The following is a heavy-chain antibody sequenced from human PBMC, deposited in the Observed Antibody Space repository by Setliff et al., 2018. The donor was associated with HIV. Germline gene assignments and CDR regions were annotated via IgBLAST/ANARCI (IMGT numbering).Heavy chain of an antibody. D-gene: IGHD7-27*01. Sequence: SETLSLTCTVSGGSISDISYYWGWIRQPPGKGLEWIGSIYYSGSTYYNPSLKSRVTISVDTSKNQFSLKMSSVTAADTAVFYCARELGHYYYYMDVWGKGTTVTVSS. CDR1: GGSISDISYY. V-gene: IGHV4-39*07. J-gene: IGHJ6*03. CDR3: ARELGHYYYYMDV. CDR2: IYYSGST.